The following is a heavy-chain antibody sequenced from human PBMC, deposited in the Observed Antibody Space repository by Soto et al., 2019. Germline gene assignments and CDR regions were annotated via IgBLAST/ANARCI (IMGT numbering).Heavy chain of an antibody. CDR1: GYTFTSYG. CDR2: ISGYNGKT. D-gene: IGHD3-10*01. Sequence: QVQLVQSGAEVEKPGASVKVSCKASGYTFTSYGISWVRQAPGQGLEWMGWISGYNGKTDYAQNLQGRVTMTTDTSTSTADMELRSLRSDDTAVYYCARGSMVRGVSKFDPWGQGTLVTVSS. J-gene: IGHJ5*02. CDR3: ARGSMVRGVSKFDP. V-gene: IGHV1-18*04.